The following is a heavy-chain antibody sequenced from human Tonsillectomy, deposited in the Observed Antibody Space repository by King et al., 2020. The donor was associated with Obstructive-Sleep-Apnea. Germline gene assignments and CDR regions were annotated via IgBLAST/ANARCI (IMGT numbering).Heavy chain of an antibody. J-gene: IGHJ4*02. CDR1: GYTFTRYF. D-gene: IGHD1-1*01. V-gene: IGHV1-2*02. CDR2: VNPNSGDT. Sequence: VQLVESGAEVKKPGASVNVSCKASGYTFTRYFIHWFRQAPGQGLEWMGWVNPNSGDTNYAQKFQARVTMTRDTSLKTSYMELSRLRSDDTAVYYCARGNWLYFDYWGQGTLVPVSP. CDR3: ARGNWLYFDY.